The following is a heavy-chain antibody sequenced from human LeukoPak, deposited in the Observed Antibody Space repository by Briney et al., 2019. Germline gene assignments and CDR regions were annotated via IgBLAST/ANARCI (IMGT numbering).Heavy chain of an antibody. V-gene: IGHV4-59*01. D-gene: IGHD1-7*01. Sequence: SETLSLTCTVSGGSISSYYWSWIRQPPGKGLEWIGYIYYSGSTNYKPSLKSRVTISVDTSKNQFSLKLSSVTAADTAVYYCARGLNWNYGWFDPWGQGTLVTVSS. CDR3: ARGLNWNYGWFDP. J-gene: IGHJ5*02. CDR1: GGSISSYY. CDR2: IYYSGST.